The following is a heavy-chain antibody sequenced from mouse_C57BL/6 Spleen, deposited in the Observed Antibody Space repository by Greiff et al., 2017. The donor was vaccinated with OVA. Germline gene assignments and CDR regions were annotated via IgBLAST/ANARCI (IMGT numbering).Heavy chain of an antibody. V-gene: IGHV1-64*01. CDR1: GYTFTSYW. D-gene: IGHD4-1*01. CDR2: IHPNSGST. CDR3: ASYNWDVPAMDY. Sequence: QVQLQQPGAELVKPGASVKLSCKASGYTFTSYWMHWVKQRPGQGLEWIGMIHPNSGSTNYNEKFKSKATLTVDKSSSTAYMQLSSLTSEDSAVYYCASYNWDVPAMDYWGQGTSVTVSS. J-gene: IGHJ4*01.